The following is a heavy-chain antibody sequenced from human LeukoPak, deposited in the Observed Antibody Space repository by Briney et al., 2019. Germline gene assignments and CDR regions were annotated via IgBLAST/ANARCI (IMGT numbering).Heavy chain of an antibody. CDR3: ARGFRYGYDYGMDV. CDR1: GFTFRGYR. J-gene: IGHJ6*04. D-gene: IGHD1-1*01. Sequence: PGRTLRLSRAVSGFTFRGYRMHGVPEAPGKGLECGALVSYDGRNKYSTDSAKGRFTNYRDNSKNTLCLQMNTLRAEDAVVYLGARGFRYGYDYGMDVWGKGTTVTVSS. V-gene: IGHV3-30*04. CDR2: VSYDGRNK.